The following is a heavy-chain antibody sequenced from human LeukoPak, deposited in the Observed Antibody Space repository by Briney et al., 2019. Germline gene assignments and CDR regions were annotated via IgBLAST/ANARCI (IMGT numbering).Heavy chain of an antibody. J-gene: IGHJ4*02. D-gene: IGHD4-17*01. Sequence: PGGSLRLSCAASGFTFSSYAMHWVRQAPGKGLEWVAVISHDGSNKYYADSVKGRFTISRDNSKNTLYLQMNSLRAEDTAVYYCAREATTVITGYFDYWGQGTLVTVSS. CDR2: ISHDGSNK. CDR1: GFTFSSYA. CDR3: AREATTVITGYFDY. V-gene: IGHV3-30*04.